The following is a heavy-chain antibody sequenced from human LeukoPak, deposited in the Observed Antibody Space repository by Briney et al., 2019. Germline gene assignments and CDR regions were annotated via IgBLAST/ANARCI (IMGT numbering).Heavy chain of an antibody. V-gene: IGHV1-69*13. CDR3: ARDLAAARPYYYYGMDV. CDR1: GGTFSSYA. D-gene: IGHD6-13*01. J-gene: IGHJ6*02. CDR2: IIPIFGTA. Sequence: SVNVSCKASGGTFSSYAISWVRQAPGQGLEWMGGIIPIFGTANYAQKFQGRVTITADESTSTAYMELSSLRSEDTAVYYCARDLAAARPYYYYGMDVWGQGTTVTVSS.